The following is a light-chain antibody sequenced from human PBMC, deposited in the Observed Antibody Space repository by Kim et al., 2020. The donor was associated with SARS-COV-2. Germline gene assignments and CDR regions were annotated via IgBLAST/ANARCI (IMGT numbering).Light chain of an antibody. V-gene: IGKV1-33*01. CDR3: QQYDNLPIT. J-gene: IGKJ5*01. CDR1: QDISNF. Sequence: ASVGDRVTITCQASQDISNFLNWYQQKPGKAPKLLIYGASNLETGVPSRFSGSGSGTDYTYTISSLQPEDIATYYCQQYDNLPITFGQGTRLEIK. CDR2: GAS.